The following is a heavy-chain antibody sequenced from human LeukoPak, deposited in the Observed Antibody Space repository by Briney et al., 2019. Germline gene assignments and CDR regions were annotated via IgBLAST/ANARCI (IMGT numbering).Heavy chain of an antibody. CDR2: ISYDGSNK. Sequence: PGRSLRLSCAASGFTFSSYAMHWGRQAPGKGLEWVAVISYDGSNKYYADSVKGRFTISRDNSKNTLYLQMNSLRAEDTAVYYCARDRGDDSSGWIFDYWGQGTLVTVSS. J-gene: IGHJ4*02. CDR1: GFTFSSYA. CDR3: ARDRGDDSSGWIFDY. D-gene: IGHD6-19*01. V-gene: IGHV3-30-3*01.